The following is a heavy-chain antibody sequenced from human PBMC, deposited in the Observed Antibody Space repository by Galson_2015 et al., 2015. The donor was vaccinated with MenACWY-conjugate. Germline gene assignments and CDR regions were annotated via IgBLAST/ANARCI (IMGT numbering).Heavy chain of an antibody. V-gene: IGHV1-46*01. J-gene: IGHJ3*02. CDR3: ARDLRRVSMVRGSIVPDAFDM. Sequence: QAPGQWLEWMGIINPSDGSTNYAQKFQGRVTMTRETSTTTVYLELSSLRSEDTAVYYCARDLRRVSMVRGSIVPDAFDMWGQGTMVTVSS. CDR2: INPSDGST. D-gene: IGHD3-10*01.